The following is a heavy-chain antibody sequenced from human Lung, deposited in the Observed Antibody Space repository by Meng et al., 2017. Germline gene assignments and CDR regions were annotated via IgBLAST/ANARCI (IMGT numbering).Heavy chain of an antibody. CDR2: INHSGST. V-gene: IGHV4-34*01. CDR1: GGSFSDYY. Sequence: QVQRQQWGVGLLKPSETLSLACVVSGGSFSDYYWSWIRQPPGKGLEWIGEINHSGSTNYNPSLESRATISIDTSQNNLSLKLSSVNAADSAVYYCARGPTTMAHDFDYWGQGTLVTVSS. D-gene: IGHD4-11*01. CDR3: ARGPTTMAHDFDY. J-gene: IGHJ4*02.